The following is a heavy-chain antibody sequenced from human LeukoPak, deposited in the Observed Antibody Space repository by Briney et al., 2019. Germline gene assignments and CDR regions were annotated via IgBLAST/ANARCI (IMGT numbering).Heavy chain of an antibody. D-gene: IGHD6-25*01. J-gene: IGHJ1*01. CDR3: TKDLPLSGAKFFQH. Sequence: SGGSLRLSCTVSGLTFSDAWLTWVRQAPGKGLEWVGHIKSKIDGGTTQYAAPVKDRFTISRDDSKSTLHLQMNSLKTEDTAVYFCTKDLPLSGAKFFQHWGQGTLVTVSS. CDR1: GLTFSDAW. V-gene: IGHV3-15*01. CDR2: IKSKIDGGTT.